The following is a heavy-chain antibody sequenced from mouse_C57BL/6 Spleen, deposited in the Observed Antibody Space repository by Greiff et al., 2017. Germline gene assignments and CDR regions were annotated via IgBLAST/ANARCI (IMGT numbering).Heavy chain of an antibody. D-gene: IGHD2-3*01. CDR3: ARREVYDGYYVRNAMDY. J-gene: IGHJ4*01. Sequence: QVQLQQPGAELVKPGASVKLSCTASGYTFTSYWMQWVKQRPGQGLEWIGEIDPSDSYTNNNQKFKGKATLTVDTSSSTAYMQLSSLTSEDSAVYYCARREVYDGYYVRNAMDYWGQGTSVTVSS. CDR2: IDPSDSYT. CDR1: GYTFTSYW. V-gene: IGHV1-50*01.